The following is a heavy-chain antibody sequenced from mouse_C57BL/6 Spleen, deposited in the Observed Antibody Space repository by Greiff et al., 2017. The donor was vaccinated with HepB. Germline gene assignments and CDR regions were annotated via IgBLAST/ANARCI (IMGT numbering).Heavy chain of an antibody. CDR1: GYAFSSYW. CDR2: IYPGDGDT. CDR3: ARSGDYDYDERDYYAMDY. V-gene: IGHV1-80*01. Sequence: QVQLKESGAELVKPGASVKISCKASGYAFSSYWMNWVKQRPGKGLEWIGQIYPGDGDTNYNGKFKGKATLTADKSSSTAYMQLSSLTSEDSAVYFCARSGDYDYDERDYYAMDYWGQGTSVTVSS. D-gene: IGHD2-4*01. J-gene: IGHJ4*01.